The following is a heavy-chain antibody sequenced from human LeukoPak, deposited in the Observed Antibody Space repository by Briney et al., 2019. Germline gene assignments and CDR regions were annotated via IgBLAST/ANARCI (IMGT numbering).Heavy chain of an antibody. V-gene: IGHV3-23*01. CDR1: GFTFSSYG. J-gene: IGHJ4*02. CDR3: AKSGLNRFDY. D-gene: IGHD2-15*01. CDR2: ISGSSGST. Sequence: PGGTLRLSCAASGFTFSSYGMNWVRQAPGKGLEWVSIISGSSGSTHYADSVKGRFTISRDNSKNTPYLQMNNLRAEDTAVYYCAKSGLNRFDYWGQGTLVTVSS.